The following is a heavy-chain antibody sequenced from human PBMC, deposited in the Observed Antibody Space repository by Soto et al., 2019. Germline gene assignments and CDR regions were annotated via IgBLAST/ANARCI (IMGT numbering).Heavy chain of an antibody. CDR1: GGSFSGYY. V-gene: IGHV4-34*01. CDR2: INHSGST. Sequence: QVQLQQWGAGLLKPSETLSLTCAVYGGSFSGYYWSWIRQPPGKGLEWIGEINHSGSTNYNPSLKSRVTISVDTSKNQFSLKLSSVTAAETAVYYCARGKYYYYGMDVWGQGTTVTVSS. CDR3: ARGKYYYYGMDV. J-gene: IGHJ6*02.